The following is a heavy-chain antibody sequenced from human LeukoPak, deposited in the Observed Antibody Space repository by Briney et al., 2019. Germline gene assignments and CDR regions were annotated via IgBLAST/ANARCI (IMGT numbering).Heavy chain of an antibody. CDR1: GGSLSSYY. V-gene: IGHV4-30-4*01. CDR2: IYYSGST. Sequence: SETLSLTCTVSGGSLSSYYWSWIRQPPGKGLEWIGHIYYSGSTYYNPSLKSRVTISVDTSKNQFSLKLSSVTAADTAVYYCARVCSNTSCLLDYWGQGTLVTVSS. CDR3: ARVCSNTSCLLDY. D-gene: IGHD2-2*01. J-gene: IGHJ4*02.